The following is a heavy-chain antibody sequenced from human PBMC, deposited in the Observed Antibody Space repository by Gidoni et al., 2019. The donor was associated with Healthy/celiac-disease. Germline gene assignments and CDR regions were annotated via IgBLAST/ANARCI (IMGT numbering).Heavy chain of an antibody. CDR1: GYTFTGYY. D-gene: IGHD3-22*01. J-gene: IGHJ1*01. V-gene: IGHV1-2*02. CDR2: INPNSGGT. Sequence: QVQLVQSGAEVKKPGASVKVSCKASGYTFTGYYMHWVRQAPGQGLEWMGWINPNSGGTNYAQKFQGRVTMTRDTSISTAYMELSRLRSDDTAVYYCARDLPYYYDSSGYYGPGSEYFQHWGQGTLVTVSS. CDR3: ARDLPYYYDSSGYYGPGSEYFQH.